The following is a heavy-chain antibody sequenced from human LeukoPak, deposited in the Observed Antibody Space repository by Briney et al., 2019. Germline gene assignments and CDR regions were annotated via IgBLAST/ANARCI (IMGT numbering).Heavy chain of an antibody. J-gene: IGHJ6*02. CDR3: ARATIDTPTDYYYYYGMDV. CDR2: ISSSGRYI. Sequence: GGSLRLSCAASGFTFSNYNMNWVRQAPGKGLEWVSSISSSGRYIDYADSVKGRFTVSRDNAKNSLYLQMNSLRAEDTAVYYCARATIDTPTDYYYYYGMDVWGQGTTVTVSS. D-gene: IGHD2-21*01. CDR1: GFTFSNYN. V-gene: IGHV3-21*01.